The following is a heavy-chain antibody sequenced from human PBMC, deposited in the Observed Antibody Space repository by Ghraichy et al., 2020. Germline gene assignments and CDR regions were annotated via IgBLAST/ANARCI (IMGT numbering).Heavy chain of an antibody. CDR3: ARRRGTDSIAAIWPYYYYYGMDV. CDR2: INPNSGGT. J-gene: IGHJ6*02. Sequence: ASVKVSCKASGYTFTGYYMHWVRQAPGQGLEWMGWINPNSGGTNYAQKFQGRVTMTRDTSISTAYMELSRLRSDDTAVYYCARRRGTDSIAAIWPYYYYYGMDVWGQGTTVTVSS. D-gene: IGHD6-6*01. V-gene: IGHV1-2*02. CDR1: GYTFTGYY.